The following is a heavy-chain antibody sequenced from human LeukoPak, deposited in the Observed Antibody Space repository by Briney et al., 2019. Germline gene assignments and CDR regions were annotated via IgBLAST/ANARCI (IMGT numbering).Heavy chain of an antibody. J-gene: IGHJ4*02. CDR3: ARDEYYYDSRGYSYYFDY. Sequence: PSETLSLTCAVSGGSVSSGSYYWTWIRQPPGKGLEWIGCIYYTGSTNYNPSLKSRVTISADTSKNQFSLKLSSVTVADTAVYYCARDEYYYDSRGYSYYFDYWGQGTLVTVSS. CDR1: GGSVSSGSYY. D-gene: IGHD3-22*01. V-gene: IGHV4-61*01. CDR2: IYYTGST.